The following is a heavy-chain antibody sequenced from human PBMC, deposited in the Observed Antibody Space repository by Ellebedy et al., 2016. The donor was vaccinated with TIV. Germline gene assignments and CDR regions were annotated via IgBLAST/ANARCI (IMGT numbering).Heavy chain of an antibody. D-gene: IGHD2-21*01. CDR1: GGSISNSVYY. CDR2: IYYSGST. CDR3: ARWRCDDDCYPFDY. J-gene: IGHJ4*02. V-gene: IGHV4-39*01. Sequence: SETLSLTXTVSGGSISNSVYYWGWIRQPPGKGLEWIGSIYYSGSTHYNPSLKSRVTISVDTSKNQFSLKLGSVTAADTAVYYCARWRCDDDCYPFDYWGQGTLVTVSS.